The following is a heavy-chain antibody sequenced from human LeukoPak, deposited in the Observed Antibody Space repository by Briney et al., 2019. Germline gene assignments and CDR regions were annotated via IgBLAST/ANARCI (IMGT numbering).Heavy chain of an antibody. CDR2: IRYDGNNK. J-gene: IGHJ4*02. D-gene: IGHD4-23*01. V-gene: IGHV3-30*02. CDR1: GFTFGRFG. CDR3: AKSQYELRWGDCFDY. Sequence: PGGSLRLSCAASGFTFGRFGMHWVRQAPGKGLEWVAFIRYDGNNKYYVDSVKGRFTISRDNSKNTVYLQMNSLRVEDTALYYCAKSQYELRWGDCFDYWGQGTLVTVSS.